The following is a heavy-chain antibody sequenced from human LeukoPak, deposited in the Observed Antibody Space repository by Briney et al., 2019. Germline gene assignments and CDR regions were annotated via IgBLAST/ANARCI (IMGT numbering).Heavy chain of an antibody. V-gene: IGHV4-39*07. CDR2: IYYSGST. CDR3: ARARYDFRGLTRYYFDY. J-gene: IGHJ4*02. Sequence: SETLSLTCTVTGGSISSRPYYWGWIRQPPGKRLECIGSIYYSGSTYYNPSLKSRVTISVDTSKNQFSLKLSSVTAADTAVYYCARARYDFRGLTRYYFDYWGQGTLVTVSS. CDR1: GGSISSRPYY. D-gene: IGHD3/OR15-3a*01.